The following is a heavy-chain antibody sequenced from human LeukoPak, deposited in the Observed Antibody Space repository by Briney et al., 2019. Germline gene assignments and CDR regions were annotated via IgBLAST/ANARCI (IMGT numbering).Heavy chain of an antibody. V-gene: IGHV3-23*01. CDR3: AKDRIAVAGRYYFDY. CDR1: GFTFSSYA. CDR2: ISGSGGST. Sequence: PGGSLRLSCAASGFTFSSYAVSWVRQAPGKGLEWVSAISGSGGSTYYADSVKGRFTISRDNSKNTLYLQMNSLRAEDTAVYYCAKDRIAVAGRYYFDYWGQGTLVTVSS. D-gene: IGHD6-19*01. J-gene: IGHJ4*02.